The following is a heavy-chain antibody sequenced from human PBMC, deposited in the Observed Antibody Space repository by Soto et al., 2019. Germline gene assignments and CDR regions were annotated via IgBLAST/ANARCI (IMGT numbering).Heavy chain of an antibody. CDR2: ISAYNGNT. V-gene: IGHV1-18*01. D-gene: IGHD3-10*01. CDR3: ARDRDYYGSGRLDY. CDR1: GYTFTSYG. Sequence: QVQLVQSGAEVKKPGASVKVSCKASGYTFTSYGIIWVRQAPGQGLEWMGWISAYNGNTNYAQNLQGRDTMTTDTSTSTAYMERRSLRSDDTAVYYCARDRDYYGSGRLDYWGQGTLVTVSS. J-gene: IGHJ4*02.